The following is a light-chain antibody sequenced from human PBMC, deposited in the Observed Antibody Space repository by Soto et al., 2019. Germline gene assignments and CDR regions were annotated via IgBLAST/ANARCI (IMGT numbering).Light chain of an antibody. Sequence: DIQMTQSPSTLSASVGDRVTITCRASQSISSWLAWYQQKPGKAPKLLIYKASSLESGVPSRFSGSGSGTEFTLTISPLQPDDFATYYCQHYNSYTWTFGQGTKVDI. V-gene: IGKV1-5*03. CDR3: QHYNSYTWT. CDR1: QSISSW. J-gene: IGKJ1*01. CDR2: KAS.